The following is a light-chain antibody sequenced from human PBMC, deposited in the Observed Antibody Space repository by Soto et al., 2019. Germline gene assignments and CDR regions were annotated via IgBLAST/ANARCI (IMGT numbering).Light chain of an antibody. Sequence: IVLTQSPGTLSLSPGERTTLSCRASQSISRYLAWYQQKPGQGPRLLIYGASSRATGTPDRFSGSGSGTDFTLTISRLEPEDFAVYYCQQYGSSTRTFGQGTKVDIK. CDR3: QQYGSSTRT. CDR1: QSISRY. J-gene: IGKJ1*01. CDR2: GAS. V-gene: IGKV3-20*01.